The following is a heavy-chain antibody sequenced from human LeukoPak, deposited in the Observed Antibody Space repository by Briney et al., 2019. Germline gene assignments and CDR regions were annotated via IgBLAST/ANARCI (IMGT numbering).Heavy chain of an antibody. CDR3: ARDKWELPLSYYYGMDV. V-gene: IGHV4-4*07. CDR2: INTSRST. D-gene: IGHD1-26*01. CDR1: GGSISSYY. J-gene: IGHJ6*02. Sequence: SETLSLTCMVPGGSISSYYWSWIRQPAGKGLEWIGRINTSRSTNHHPALKSRVNMSVDTYKNQFSLKLSSVTAADTAVYYCARDKWELPLSYYYGMDVWGQGTTVTVSS.